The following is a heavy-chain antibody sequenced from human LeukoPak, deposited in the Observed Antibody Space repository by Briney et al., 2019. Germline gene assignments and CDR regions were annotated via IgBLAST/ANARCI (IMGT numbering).Heavy chain of an antibody. CDR1: RYTFTDYY. Sequence: ASVKVSCKASRYTFTDYYMHWVRQAPGQGLEWMGWINPNSGGTNYAQKFQGRVTMTRDTSISTAYMELSRRRSDDTAVYYCARGGWSLGYCSSSSCLDWFDPWGQGTLVTVSS. CDR2: INPNSGGT. V-gene: IGHV1-2*02. CDR3: ARGGWSLGYCSSSSCLDWFDP. J-gene: IGHJ5*02. D-gene: IGHD2-2*01.